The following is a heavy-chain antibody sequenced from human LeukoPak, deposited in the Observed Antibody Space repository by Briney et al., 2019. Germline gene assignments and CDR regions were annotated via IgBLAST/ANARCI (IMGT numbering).Heavy chain of an antibody. D-gene: IGHD4-23*01. CDR3: AREPYGGNSEYFDY. CDR1: GLTFNNYA. CDR2: ISSSGSTI. V-gene: IGHV3-11*01. J-gene: IGHJ4*02. Sequence: GGSLRLSCAVSGLTFNNYAMSWIRQAPGKGLEWVSYISSSGSTIYYADSVKGRFTISRDNAKNSLYLQVNSLRAEDTAVYYCAREPYGGNSEYFDYWGQGTLVTVSS.